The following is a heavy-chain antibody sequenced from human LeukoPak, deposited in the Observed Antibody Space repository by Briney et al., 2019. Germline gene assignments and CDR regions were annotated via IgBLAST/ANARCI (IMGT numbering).Heavy chain of an antibody. CDR3: ARDRITGTSWFDP. CDR1: GFTFSDYY. J-gene: IGHJ5*02. V-gene: IGHV3-11*04. CDR2: ISSSGSTI. Sequence: GRSLRLSCAASGFTFSDYYMSWIRQAPGKGLEWVSYISSSGSTIYYADSVKGRFTISRDNAKNSLYLQMNSLRAEDTAVYYCARDRITGTSWFDPWGQGTLVTVSS. D-gene: IGHD1-7*01.